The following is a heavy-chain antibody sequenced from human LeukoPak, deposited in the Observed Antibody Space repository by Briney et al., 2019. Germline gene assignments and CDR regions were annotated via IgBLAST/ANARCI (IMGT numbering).Heavy chain of an antibody. CDR2: INPNSGGT. CDR3: ARSLYPDYYYYCYMDV. D-gene: IGHD5/OR15-5a*01. CDR1: GYTFSGYY. Sequence: ASVKVSCKASGYTFSGYYIHWVRQAPGQGLEWMGWINPNSGGTNYAQKFQGRVTMTRDTSISTVYMEMRSLRYDDTAVYYCARSLYPDYYYYCYMDVWGKGTTVTVSS. J-gene: IGHJ6*03. V-gene: IGHV1-2*02.